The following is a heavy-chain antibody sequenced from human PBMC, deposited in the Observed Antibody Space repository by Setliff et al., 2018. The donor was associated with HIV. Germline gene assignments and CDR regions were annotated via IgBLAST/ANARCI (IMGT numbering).Heavy chain of an antibody. J-gene: IGHJ6*02. CDR1: GYSISSGYY. Sequence: SETLSLTCPVSGYSISSGYYWGWIRQPPGKGLEWIGSIYHSGSTYYNPSLKSRVTISVDTSKNQFSLKLSSVTAADTAVYYCARAMRGVVVTNMYYYYGMDVWGQGTTVTVSS. CDR2: IYHSGST. CDR3: ARAMRGVVVTNMYYYYGMDV. D-gene: IGHD2-21*02. V-gene: IGHV4-38-2*02.